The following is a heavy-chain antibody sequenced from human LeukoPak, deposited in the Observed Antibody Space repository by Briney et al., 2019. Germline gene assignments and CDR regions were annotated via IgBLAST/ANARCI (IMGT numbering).Heavy chain of an antibody. V-gene: IGHV3-23*01. CDR2: ISPSGDIT. J-gene: IGHJ4*02. CDR3: AKDDAWIRFGE. Sequence: GGTLRLSCATSGFTFRKHGMNWVRQAPGKGLECVSGISPSGDITYYADSVKGRFTISRDNSKNTLYLEVISLTAEDTAVYYCAKDDAWIRFGEWSQGTLVTVSS. D-gene: IGHD3-10*01. CDR1: GFTFRKHG.